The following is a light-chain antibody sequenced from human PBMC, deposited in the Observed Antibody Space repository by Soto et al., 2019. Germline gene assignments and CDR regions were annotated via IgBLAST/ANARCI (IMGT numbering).Light chain of an antibody. CDR3: QQTYSTPYT. Sequence: DIQMTQSPSSLSASVGDRVTITCRASQSISSLLNWYQHKPGKAPKLLIYAASSLQSAVPSRFSGSGSGTDFTLTISSLQPEDCATYYCQQTYSTPYTFGQGTKLEIK. CDR2: AAS. J-gene: IGKJ2*01. CDR1: QSISSL. V-gene: IGKV1-39*01.